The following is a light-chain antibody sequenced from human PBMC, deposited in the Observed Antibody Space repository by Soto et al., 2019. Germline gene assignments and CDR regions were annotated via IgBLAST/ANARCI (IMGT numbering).Light chain of an antibody. Sequence: EIQMTQSPSTLSASVGDRVTITCRASQSISSWLAWYQQKPGKAPKLLIYKASSLESGVPSRFSGSGSGTEFTLPISSLQPYDVAAYYCQQYNSYPFTFGPGTKVEIK. CDR3: QQYNSYPFT. CDR2: KAS. CDR1: QSISSW. J-gene: IGKJ3*01. V-gene: IGKV1-5*03.